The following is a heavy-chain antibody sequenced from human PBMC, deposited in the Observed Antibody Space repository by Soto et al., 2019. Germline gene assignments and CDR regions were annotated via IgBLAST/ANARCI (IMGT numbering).Heavy chain of an antibody. CDR1: GGSFSGYY. CDR2: INQSGST. J-gene: IGHJ5*02. V-gene: IGHV4-34*01. Sequence: SETLSLTCAVYGGSFSGYYWSWIRQPPGKGLEWIGEINQSGSTNYNPSLKSRVTISVDTSKNQFSLMLSSVDAADTAVYYCARGGPYSDSSGYLGNWFDPWGQGTLVTVSS. D-gene: IGHD3-22*01. CDR3: ARGGPYSDSSGYLGNWFDP.